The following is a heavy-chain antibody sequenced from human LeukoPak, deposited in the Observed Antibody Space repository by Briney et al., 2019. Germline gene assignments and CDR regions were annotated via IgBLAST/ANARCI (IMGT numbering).Heavy chain of an antibody. CDR2: INHSGST. V-gene: IGHV4-34*01. CDR3: ARAEETTYYYDSSGYYKFDY. CDR1: GGSFSGYY. D-gene: IGHD3-22*01. J-gene: IGHJ4*02. Sequence: PSETLSLTCAAYGGSFSGYYWSWIRQPPGKGLEWIGEINHSGSTNYNPSLKSRVTMSVDTSKNQFSLKLSSVTAADTAVYYCARAEETTYYYDSSGYYKFDYWGQGTLVTVSS.